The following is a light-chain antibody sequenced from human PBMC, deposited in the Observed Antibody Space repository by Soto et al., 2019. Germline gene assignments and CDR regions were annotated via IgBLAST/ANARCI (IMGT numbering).Light chain of an antibody. CDR1: SSDVGGYNY. CDR2: EVS. V-gene: IGLV2-14*01. Sequence: QSALTQPASVSGSPGQSITISCTGTSSDVGGYNYVSWYQQHPGKAPKLMIYEVSHRPSGVSNRFSGSKSANTASLTISGLQAEDEAEYYCSSYTSTTTVVFGGGTQLTVL. CDR3: SSYTSTTTVV. J-gene: IGLJ2*01.